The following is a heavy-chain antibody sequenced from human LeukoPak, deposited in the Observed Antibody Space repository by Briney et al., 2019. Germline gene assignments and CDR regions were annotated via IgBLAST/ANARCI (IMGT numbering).Heavy chain of an antibody. J-gene: IGHJ5*02. Sequence: GASVKVSCKASGYTFTGYYMHWVRQAPGQGLEWMGWINPNSGGTNYAQKFQGRATMTRDTSISTAYMELSRLRSDDTAVYYCARDRHIAARRSGWFDPWGQGTLVTVSS. D-gene: IGHD6-6*01. CDR2: INPNSGGT. V-gene: IGHV1-2*02. CDR1: GYTFTGYY. CDR3: ARDRHIAARRSGWFDP.